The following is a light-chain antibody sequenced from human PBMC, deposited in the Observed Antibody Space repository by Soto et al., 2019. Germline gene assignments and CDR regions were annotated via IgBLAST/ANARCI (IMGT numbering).Light chain of an antibody. CDR1: QSFSSSY. V-gene: IGKV3-20*01. CDR3: QQYGSSLT. Sequence: EIVLTQSPGTLSLSPGERATLSCRASQSFSSSYLAWYQQKPGQAPRLLIYGASSRATGIPDRFSGSGSGTVFTLIITMLEAEDFALYYWQQYGSSLTFGRGTKVEIK. CDR2: GAS. J-gene: IGKJ1*01.